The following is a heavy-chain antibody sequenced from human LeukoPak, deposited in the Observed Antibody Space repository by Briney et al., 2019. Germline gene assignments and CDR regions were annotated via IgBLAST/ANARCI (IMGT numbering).Heavy chain of an antibody. CDR3: AKRTYSSGWFDDY. V-gene: IGHV3-23*01. CDR1: GFTLSSYA. Sequence: PGGSLRLSCAASGFTLSSYAMSWVRQAPGKGLEWVSAISGSGGSTYYADSVKGRFTISRDNSKNTLYLQMNSLRAEDTAVYYCAKRTYSSGWFDDYWGQGTLVTVSS. D-gene: IGHD6-19*01. J-gene: IGHJ4*02. CDR2: ISGSGGST.